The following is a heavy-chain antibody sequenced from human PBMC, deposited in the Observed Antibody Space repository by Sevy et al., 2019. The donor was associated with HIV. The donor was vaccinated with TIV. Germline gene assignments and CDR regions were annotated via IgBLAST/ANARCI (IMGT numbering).Heavy chain of an antibody. CDR1: GFTFTTYD. D-gene: IGHD3-22*01. V-gene: IGHV3-11*04. Sequence: GGSLRLSCAASGFTFTTYDMTWIRQAPGKGLEWISNISSSANDIKYADSVKGRFTISRDNARNSLYLAMSSLRAEDTAVYYCAREGLGGFYSSLDRWGQRTLVTVSS. CDR2: ISSSANDI. CDR3: AREGLGGFYSSLDR. J-gene: IGHJ5*02.